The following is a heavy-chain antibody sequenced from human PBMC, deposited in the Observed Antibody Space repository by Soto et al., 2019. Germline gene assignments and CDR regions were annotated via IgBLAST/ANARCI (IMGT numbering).Heavy chain of an antibody. D-gene: IGHD1-20*01. CDR3: ANYKSDRYKFEY. J-gene: IGHJ5*01. CDR1: GGPFNTFT. Sequence: GASVKVSCKASGGPFNTFTINWVRQAPGHGLEWMGGIIPPFGTPKFAPRFQGRVTVTADESTSTAYMELSGLRSEDTAFYYCANYKSDRYKFEYWGRGTLVPVSS. V-gene: IGHV1-69*13. CDR2: IIPPFGTP.